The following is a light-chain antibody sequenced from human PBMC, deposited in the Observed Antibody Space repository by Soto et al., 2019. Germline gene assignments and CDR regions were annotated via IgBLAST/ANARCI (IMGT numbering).Light chain of an antibody. CDR3: SSYTSSSTL. J-gene: IGLJ1*01. CDR1: SSDVGGYNY. Sequence: QSALTQPASVSGSPGQSITISCTGTSSDVGGYNYVSWYQQLPGKAPKLMIYVVSNRPSGVSNRFSGSKSGNTASLTISGLQAEDEADYYCSSYTSSSTLFGTGTKLTVL. V-gene: IGLV2-14*01. CDR2: VVS.